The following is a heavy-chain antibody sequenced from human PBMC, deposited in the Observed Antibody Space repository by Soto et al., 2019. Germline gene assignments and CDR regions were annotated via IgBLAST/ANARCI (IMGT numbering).Heavy chain of an antibody. D-gene: IGHD6-13*01. Sequence: GGSLRLSCAASGFTFSSYGMHWVRQAPGKGLEWVAVIWYDGSNKYYADSVKGRFTISRDNSKNTLYLQMNSLRAEDTAVYYCARDSGYSRDADYWGQGTLVTVSS. V-gene: IGHV3-33*01. CDR1: GFTFSSYG. CDR3: ARDSGYSRDADY. CDR2: IWYDGSNK. J-gene: IGHJ4*02.